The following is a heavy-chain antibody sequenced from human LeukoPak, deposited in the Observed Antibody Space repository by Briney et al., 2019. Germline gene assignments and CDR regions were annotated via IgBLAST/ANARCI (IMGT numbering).Heavy chain of an antibody. Sequence: GASVKVSCKASGYIFTSYAMIWVRQAPGQGLEWMGWINTYTGNPTYAQGFTRRFVFSLDTSVTTAFLEINSLETEDTALYYCARVFKDYQDSYGYYSDYWGQGTLVTVSS. CDR3: ARVFKDYQDSYGYYSDY. J-gene: IGHJ4*02. CDR1: GYIFTSYA. D-gene: IGHD3-22*01. CDR2: INTYTGNP. V-gene: IGHV7-4-1*02.